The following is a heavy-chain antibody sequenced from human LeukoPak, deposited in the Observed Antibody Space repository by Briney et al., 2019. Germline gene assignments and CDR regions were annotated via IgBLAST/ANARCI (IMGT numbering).Heavy chain of an antibody. CDR2: IYSGGTT. CDR3: AKEGRGDYDFWSGLGGPFDY. J-gene: IGHJ4*02. CDR1: GFTVSSNY. V-gene: IGHV3-53*01. Sequence: GGSLRLSCAASGFTVSSNYMSWVRQAPGKGLEWVAVIYSGGTTSYADSVKGRFTISRDNSKNTLYLQMNSLRAEDTAVYYCAKEGRGDYDFWSGLGGPFDYWGQGTLVTVSS. D-gene: IGHD3-3*01.